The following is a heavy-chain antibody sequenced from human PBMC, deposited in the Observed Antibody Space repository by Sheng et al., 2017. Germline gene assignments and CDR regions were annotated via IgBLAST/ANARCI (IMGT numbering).Heavy chain of an antibody. CDR1: GGSFSGYY. CDR3: ARAVYCSSTSCYYYYYYYYMDV. V-gene: IGHV4-34*01. CDR2: INHSGST. D-gene: IGHD2-2*01. Sequence: QVQLQQWGAGLLKPSETLSLTCAVYGGSFSGYYWSWIRQPPGKGLEWIGEINHSGSTNYNPSLKSRVTISVDTSKNQFSLKLSSVTAADTAVYYCARAVYCSSTSCYYYYYYYYMDVWGKGTTVT. J-gene: IGHJ6*03.